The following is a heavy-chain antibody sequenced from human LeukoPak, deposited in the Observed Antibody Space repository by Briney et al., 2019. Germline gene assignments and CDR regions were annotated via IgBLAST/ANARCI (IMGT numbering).Heavy chain of an antibody. CDR3: ARYCSSTSCYNYFDY. CDR2: IYYSGST. D-gene: IGHD2-2*02. Sequence: SEILSLTCTVSGGSISSYYWSWIRQPPGKGLEWIGYIYYSGSTNYNPSLKSRVTISVDTSKNQFSLELSSVTAADTAVYYCARYCSSTSCYNYFDYWGQGTLVTVSS. CDR1: GGSISSYY. J-gene: IGHJ4*02. V-gene: IGHV4-59*01.